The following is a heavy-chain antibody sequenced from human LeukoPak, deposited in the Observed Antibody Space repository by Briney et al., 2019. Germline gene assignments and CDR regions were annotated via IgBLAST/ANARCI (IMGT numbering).Heavy chain of an antibody. CDR2: ISLYKSNT. CDR3: VRHLGTMVAGNYVDY. D-gene: IGHD4/OR15-4a*01. Sequence: GASVKVSCKRTVYTVTNYGISYVWDAPGQGLEWMGWISLYKSNTNTAQKCQGRVTTTTATSPYTAYMELRSLTSDVTAGYIWVRHLGTMVAGNYVDYWGQGTLVTVSS. V-gene: IGHV1-18*04. J-gene: IGHJ4*01. CDR1: VYTVTNYG.